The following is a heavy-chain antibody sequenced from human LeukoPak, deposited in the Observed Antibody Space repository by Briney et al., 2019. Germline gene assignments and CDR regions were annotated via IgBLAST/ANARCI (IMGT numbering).Heavy chain of an antibody. CDR1: GGSISSTSYY. J-gene: IGHJ4*02. CDR2: ISYSGST. D-gene: IGHD3-9*01. Sequence: SQTLSLTCAVSGGSISSTSYYWGWIRQPPGKGLEWIGSISYSGSTYYNPSLKSRVTISVDTSKNQFSLKLNSVAAADTAVYYCARHSFYEDYDILTGFAYWGQGTLVTVSS. CDR3: ARHSFYEDYDILTGFAY. V-gene: IGHV4-39*01.